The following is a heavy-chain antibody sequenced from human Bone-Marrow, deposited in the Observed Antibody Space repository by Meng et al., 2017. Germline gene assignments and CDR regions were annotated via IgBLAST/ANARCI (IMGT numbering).Heavy chain of an antibody. CDR3: ARGGIVATSSLDY. CDR1: GDSVSSNSAT. CDR2: TYYRSRWYS. Sequence: QVQLQQSGPGLVKPSQTLSLTCAISGDSVSSNSATWNWIRQSPSRGLEWLGRTYYRSRWYSDYAVSVQSRMTINPDTSKNQFSLQLNSLTPEDSAVYYCARGGIVATSSLDYWGQGTLVTVSS. V-gene: IGHV6-1*01. D-gene: IGHD5-12*01. J-gene: IGHJ4*02.